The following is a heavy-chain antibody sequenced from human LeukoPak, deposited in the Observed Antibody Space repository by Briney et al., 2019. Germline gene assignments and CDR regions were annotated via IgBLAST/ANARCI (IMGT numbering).Heavy chain of an antibody. CDR2: ISGSGGST. Sequence: GGSLRLSCAASGFTFSSYAMSWVRQAPGKGLEWVSAISGSGGSTYYADSVKGRFTISRDNSKNTLYLQMNSLRAEDTALYYCAKDMRSITIFGVAAVAFDYWGQGTLVTVSS. CDR3: AKDMRSITIFGVAAVAFDY. CDR1: GFTFSSYA. V-gene: IGHV3-23*01. D-gene: IGHD3-3*01. J-gene: IGHJ4*02.